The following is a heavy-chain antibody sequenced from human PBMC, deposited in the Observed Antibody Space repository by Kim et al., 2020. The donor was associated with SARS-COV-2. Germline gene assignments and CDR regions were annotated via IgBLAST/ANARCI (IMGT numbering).Heavy chain of an antibody. CDR2: ISSNGGST. D-gene: IGHD3-10*01. CDR3: VKELGNYGSGSYSDY. CDR1: GFTFSSYA. Sequence: GGSLRLSCSASGFTFSSYAMHWVRQAPGKGLEYVSAISSNGGSTYYADSVKGRFTISRDNSKNTLYLQMSSLRAEDTAVYYCVKELGNYGSGSYSDYWGQGTLVTVSS. V-gene: IGHV3-64D*06. J-gene: IGHJ4*02.